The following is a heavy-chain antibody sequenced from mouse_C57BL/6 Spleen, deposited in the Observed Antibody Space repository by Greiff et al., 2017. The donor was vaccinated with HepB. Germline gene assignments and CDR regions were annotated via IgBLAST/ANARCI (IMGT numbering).Heavy chain of an antibody. CDR2: INPNYGTT. V-gene: IGHV1-39*01. CDR3: ARATVVATYWYFDV. Sequence: VQLKESGPELVKPGASVKISCKASGYSFTDYNMNWVKQSNGKSLEWIGVINPNYGTTSYNQKFKGKATLTVDQSSSTADMQLNSLTSEDSAVYYCARATVVATYWYFDVWGTGTTVTASS. CDR1: GYSFTDYN. J-gene: IGHJ1*03. D-gene: IGHD1-1*01.